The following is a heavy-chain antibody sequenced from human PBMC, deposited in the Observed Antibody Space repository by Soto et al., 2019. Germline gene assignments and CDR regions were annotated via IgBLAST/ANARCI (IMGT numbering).Heavy chain of an antibody. CDR2: ISGSGGNT. D-gene: IGHD6-19*01. Sequence: EVQLLESWGSLVHPGGSLRLSCAASGFSFSYFAMSWVRQAPGKGLEWVAAISGSGGNTYYADSVKGRFTISRDNSKNTLFLQMNSLRDEDTAVYYCAKDRGGSGWTALDHWGQGTQLTVSS. J-gene: IGHJ4*02. CDR3: AKDRGGSGWTALDH. V-gene: IGHV3-23*01. CDR1: GFSFSYFA.